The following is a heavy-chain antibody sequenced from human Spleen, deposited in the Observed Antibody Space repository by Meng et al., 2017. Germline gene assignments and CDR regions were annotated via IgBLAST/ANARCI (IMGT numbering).Heavy chain of an antibody. Sequence: GSLRLTCTVSGYFITSDYYWGWIRQPPGKGLEWIGNIFNSGNTYYNPSLKSRVTISLDTSKSQFSLKLTSVTAADTAVYYCARDEDISAAGKLFGDYWGQGTLVTVSS. J-gene: IGHJ4*02. V-gene: IGHV4-38-2*02. CDR3: ARDEDISAAGKLFGDY. CDR2: IFNSGNT. CDR1: GYFITSDYY. D-gene: IGHD6-25*01.